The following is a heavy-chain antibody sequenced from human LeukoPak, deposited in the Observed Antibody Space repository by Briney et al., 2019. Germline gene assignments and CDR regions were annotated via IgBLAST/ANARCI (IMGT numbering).Heavy chain of an antibody. Sequence: GGSLRLSCAASGFQFSRHWIHWVRQIPGKGLVWVSRTKSDRSRSDYADIVKGRFTISRDNAKNTLYLQMNSLSADDTAVCYCARDGIDFRAFDLWGQGTMVTVSS. D-gene: IGHD1-26*01. V-gene: IGHV3-74*01. CDR1: GFQFSRHW. CDR3: ARDGIDFRAFDL. CDR2: TKSDRSRS. J-gene: IGHJ3*01.